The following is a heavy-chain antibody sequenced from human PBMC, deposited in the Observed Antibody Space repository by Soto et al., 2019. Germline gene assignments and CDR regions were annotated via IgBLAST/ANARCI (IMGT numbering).Heavy chain of an antibody. Sequence: GGSLRLSCAASGFSFGSYALSWVRQAPGKGLEWVSTISGSDGKTFYADSVKGRFSISRDTSQSTLYLQMNSLRADDTAMYYCARWSYLDYWGQGTRVTV. V-gene: IGHV3-23*01. D-gene: IGHD3-3*01. CDR2: ISGSDGKT. J-gene: IGHJ4*02. CDR3: ARWSYLDY. CDR1: GFSFGSYA.